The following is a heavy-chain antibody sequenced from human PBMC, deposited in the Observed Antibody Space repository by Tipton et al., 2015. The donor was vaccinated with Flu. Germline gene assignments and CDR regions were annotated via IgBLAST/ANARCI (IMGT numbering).Heavy chain of an antibody. D-gene: IGHD3-22*01. J-gene: IGHJ4*02. V-gene: IGHV4-61*02. CDR2: IYTSGST. Sequence: LRLSCTVSGGSISGGSYYWSWIRQPAGKGLEWIGRIYTSGSTNYNPSLKSRVTISVDTSKNQFSLKLSSVTAADTAVYYCARAGWLLPFDYWGQGTLVTVSS. CDR1: GGSISGGSYY. CDR3: ARAGWLLPFDY.